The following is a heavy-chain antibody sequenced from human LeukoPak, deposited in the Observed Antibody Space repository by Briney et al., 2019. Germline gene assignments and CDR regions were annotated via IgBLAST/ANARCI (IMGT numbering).Heavy chain of an antibody. Sequence: ASVKVSCKASGYTFTSYDINWVRQATGQGFEWMGWMNPNSGNTGYAQKFQGRVTITRNTSISTAYMELSSLRSEDTAVYYCAGVSGSYGPDDAFDIWGQGTMVTVSS. CDR1: GYTFTSYD. CDR3: AGVSGSYGPDDAFDI. J-gene: IGHJ3*02. D-gene: IGHD5-18*01. V-gene: IGHV1-8*03. CDR2: MNPNSGNT.